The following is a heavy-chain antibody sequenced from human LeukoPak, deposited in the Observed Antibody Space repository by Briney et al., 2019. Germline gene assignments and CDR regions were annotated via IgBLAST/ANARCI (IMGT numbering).Heavy chain of an antibody. CDR2: MNPNSGNT. CDR1: GYTFTSYD. Sequence: ASVKVSCKASGYTFTSYDINWVRQATGQGLEWMGWMNPNSGNTGYAQKFQGRVTMTRNTSISTAYMELSSLRSEDTAVYYCARGKRLLWFGESENWFDPWGQGTLVTVSS. CDR3: ARGKRLLWFGESENWFDP. D-gene: IGHD3-10*01. V-gene: IGHV1-8*01. J-gene: IGHJ5*02.